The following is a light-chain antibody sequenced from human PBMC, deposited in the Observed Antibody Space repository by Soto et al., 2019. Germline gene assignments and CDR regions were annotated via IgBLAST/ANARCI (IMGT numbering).Light chain of an antibody. Sequence: QSVLTQSSSAAASLGSSVKFTCTLTSGRSDNTIAWHQQQPGKAPRFLMRLDGSGRYNRGSGIPGRFSGSSSGADRFLTISNLQYDDVADYYCETWDSNTRVFGPGTKLTVL. J-gene: IGLJ1*01. V-gene: IGLV4-60*02. CDR2: LDGSGRY. CDR1: SGRSDNT. CDR3: ETWDSNTRV.